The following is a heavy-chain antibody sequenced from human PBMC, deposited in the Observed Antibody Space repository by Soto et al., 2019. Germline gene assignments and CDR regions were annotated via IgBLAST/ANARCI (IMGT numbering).Heavy chain of an antibody. Sequence: QVQLQESGPGLVKPSQTLSLTCTVSGGSISSGDYYWSWIRQPPGKGLEWIGYIYDSGSTYYNSSXKSRVNITLDTSKNPFSLELTSVTAADTAVYYCARDNGVGPWGQGTLVTVSS. V-gene: IGHV4-30-4*01. CDR1: GGSISSGDYY. CDR2: IYDSGST. D-gene: IGHD2-8*01. CDR3: ARDNGVGP. J-gene: IGHJ5*02.